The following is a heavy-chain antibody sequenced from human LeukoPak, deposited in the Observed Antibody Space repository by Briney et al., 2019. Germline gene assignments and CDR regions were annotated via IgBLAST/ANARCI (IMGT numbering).Heavy chain of an antibody. V-gene: IGHV3-30*18. CDR3: AKDQQQWLVMGAFDI. Sequence: GRSLRLSCAASGFTFSSYGMHWVRQAPGKGLEWVAVTSYDGSNKYYADSVKGRFTISRDNSKNTLYLQMNSLRAEDTAVYYCAKDQQQWLVMGAFDIWGQGTMVTVSS. J-gene: IGHJ3*02. D-gene: IGHD6-19*01. CDR2: TSYDGSNK. CDR1: GFTFSSYG.